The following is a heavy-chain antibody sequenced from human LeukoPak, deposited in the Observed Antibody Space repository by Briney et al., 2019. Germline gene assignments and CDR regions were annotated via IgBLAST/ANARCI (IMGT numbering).Heavy chain of an antibody. J-gene: IGHJ5*02. Sequence: SETLSLTCTVSGGSISSYCWSWIRQPPGKGLEWIGYIYYSGSTNYNPSLKSRVTISVDTSKNQFSLKLSSVTAADTAVYYCARHSTSGWNWFDPWGQGTLVTVSS. D-gene: IGHD6-19*01. V-gene: IGHV4-59*08. CDR1: GGSISSYC. CDR2: IYYSGST. CDR3: ARHSTSGWNWFDP.